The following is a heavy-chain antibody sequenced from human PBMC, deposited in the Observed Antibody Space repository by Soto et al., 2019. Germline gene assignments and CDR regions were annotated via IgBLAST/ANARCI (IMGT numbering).Heavy chain of an antibody. Sequence: GGSLRLSCAASGFTFSSYSMNWVRQAPGKGLEWVSSISSSSSYIYYADSVKGRFTISRDNAKNSLYLQMNSLRAEDTAVYYCARGMREYCSSTSCQYDAFDIWGQGTMVTVSS. CDR2: ISSSSSYI. CDR1: GFTFSSYS. CDR3: ARGMREYCSSTSCQYDAFDI. J-gene: IGHJ3*02. V-gene: IGHV3-21*01. D-gene: IGHD2-2*01.